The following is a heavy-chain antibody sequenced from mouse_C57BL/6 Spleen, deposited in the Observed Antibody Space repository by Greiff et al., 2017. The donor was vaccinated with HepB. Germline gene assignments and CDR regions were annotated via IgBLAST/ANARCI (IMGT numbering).Heavy chain of an antibody. CDR3: ARERGGGLPVDY. CDR1: GYTFTSYW. V-gene: IGHV1-50*01. D-gene: IGHD2-4*01. CDR2: IDPSDSYT. Sequence: QVQLQQPGAELVKPGASVKLSCKASGYTFTSYWMQWVKQRPGQGLEWIGEIDPSDSYTNYNQKFKGKATLTVDTSSSTAYMQLSSLTSEDSAVYYWARERGGGLPVDYWGQGTTLTVSS. J-gene: IGHJ2*01.